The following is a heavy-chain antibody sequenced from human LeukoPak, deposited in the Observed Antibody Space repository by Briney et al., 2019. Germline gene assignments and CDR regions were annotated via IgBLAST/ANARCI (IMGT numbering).Heavy chain of an antibody. CDR1: GGSFSGYY. D-gene: IGHD2-15*01. Sequence: PSETLSLTCAVYGGSFSGYYWSWIRQPPGKGLEWIGEINHSGSTNYNPSLKSRVTISADTSKNQFSLKLSSVTAADTAVYYCARDLKDCSGGSCYPLPGYFDYWGQGTLVTVSS. V-gene: IGHV4-34*01. J-gene: IGHJ4*02. CDR2: INHSGST. CDR3: ARDLKDCSGGSCYPLPGYFDY.